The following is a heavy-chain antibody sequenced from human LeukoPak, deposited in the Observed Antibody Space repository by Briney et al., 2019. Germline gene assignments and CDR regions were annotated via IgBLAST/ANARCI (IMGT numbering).Heavy chain of an antibody. CDR3: ATGRWLQLGYYYYYMDV. CDR1: GDTFSSYA. J-gene: IGHJ6*03. D-gene: IGHD5-24*01. CDR2: SIPLCGTA. V-gene: IGHV1-69*05. Sequence: ASVKLSCKASGDTFSSYAIRWVRQAPGQGREWMGGSIPLCGTANYAQKLQGRVTITTDESTSKAYMELISLRSEDTAVYYCATGRWLQLGYYYYYMDVWGKGTTVTVSS.